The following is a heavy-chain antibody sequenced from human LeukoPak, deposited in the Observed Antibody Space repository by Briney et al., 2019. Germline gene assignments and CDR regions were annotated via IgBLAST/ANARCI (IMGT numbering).Heavy chain of an antibody. CDR1: GFTFSNAW. CDR3: TTFGHCSSTSCYSG. V-gene: IGHV3-15*01. Sequence: GGSLRLSCAASGFTFSNAWMSWVRQAPGKGLEWVGRIKSKTDGGTTDCAAPVKGRFTISRDDSKNTLYLQMNSLETEDTAVYYCTTFGHCSSTSCYSGWGQGTLVTVSS. J-gene: IGHJ4*02. D-gene: IGHD2-2*01. CDR2: IKSKTDGGTT.